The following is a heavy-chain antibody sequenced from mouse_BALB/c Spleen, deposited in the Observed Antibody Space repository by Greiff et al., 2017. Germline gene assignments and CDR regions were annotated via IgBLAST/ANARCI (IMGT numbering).Heavy chain of an antibody. J-gene: IGHJ4*01. D-gene: IGHD1-1*01. CDR2: ISSGGST. CDR3: ARGYYGSSDYAMDY. V-gene: IGHV5-6-5*01. CDR1: GFTFSSYA. Sequence: EVKVEESGGGLVKPGGSLKLSCAASGFTFSSYAMSWVRQTPEKRLEWVASISSGGSTYYPDSVKGRFTISRDNARNILYLQMSSLRSEDTAMYYCARGYYGSSDYAMDYWGQGTSVTVSS.